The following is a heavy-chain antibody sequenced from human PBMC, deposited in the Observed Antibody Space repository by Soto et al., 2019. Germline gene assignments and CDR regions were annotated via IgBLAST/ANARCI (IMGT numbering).Heavy chain of an antibody. CDR2: IYPGDTT. CDR1: GFTVSSTNY. Sequence: GGSLRLSCVVSGFTVSSTNYMSWVRQAPGKGLEWVSVIYPGDTTFYADSVKGRFTISRDNSKNTLYLQMNSLRAEDTAVYCHGYGYWGQGTLVTVSS. CDR3: GYGY. J-gene: IGHJ4*02. V-gene: IGHV3-53*01. D-gene: IGHD5-12*01.